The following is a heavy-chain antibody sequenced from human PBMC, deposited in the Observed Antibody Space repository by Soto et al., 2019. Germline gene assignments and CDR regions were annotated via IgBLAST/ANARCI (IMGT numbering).Heavy chain of an antibody. V-gene: IGHV1-2*02. J-gene: IGHJ4*02. CDR2: INPNSGGT. CDR1: GYTCTVYY. D-gene: IGHD5-12*01. Sequence: GGSVKVSCKASGYTCTVYYMHCVLQSPGQGLEWMGWINPNSGGTNYAQKFQGRVTMTRDTSISTAYMELSRLRSDDTAVYYCAGDIVATITRFDYWGQGTLVTVSS. CDR3: AGDIVATITRFDY.